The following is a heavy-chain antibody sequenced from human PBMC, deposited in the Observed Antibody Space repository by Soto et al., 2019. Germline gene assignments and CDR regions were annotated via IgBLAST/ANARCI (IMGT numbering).Heavy chain of an antibody. CDR3: ATGVGAVGAYLEN. CDR2: ISYDGSNK. J-gene: IGHJ4*02. CDR1: GFTFSSYA. D-gene: IGHD1-26*01. V-gene: IGHV3-30-3*01. Sequence: QVQLVESGGGVVQPGRSLRLSCAASGFTFSSYAMHWVRQAPGKGLEWVAVISYDGSNKYYADSVKGRFTISRDNSKNTLYLQMNSLRAGDTAVYYCATGVGAVGAYLENWGQGTLVTVSS.